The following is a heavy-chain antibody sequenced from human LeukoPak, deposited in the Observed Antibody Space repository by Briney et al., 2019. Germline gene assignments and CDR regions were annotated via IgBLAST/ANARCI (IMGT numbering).Heavy chain of an antibody. J-gene: IGHJ4*02. CDR2: INHSGST. CDR1: GGSFSGYY. Sequence: SETLSLTCAVYGGSFSGYYWSWIRQPPGRGLEWIGAINHSGSTNYHPSLKSRVTISVDTSKNQFSLKLSSVTAADTAVYYCAIARSIEYSSSSGVLTFDYWGQGTLVTVSS. D-gene: IGHD6-6*01. CDR3: AIARSIEYSSSSGVLTFDY. V-gene: IGHV4-34*01.